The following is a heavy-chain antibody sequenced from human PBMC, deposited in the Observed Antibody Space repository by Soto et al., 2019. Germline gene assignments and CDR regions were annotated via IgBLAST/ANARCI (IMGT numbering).Heavy chain of an antibody. CDR2: IYHSGSN. CDR3: ARNYYDFWIGFMEF. CDR1: VGSISSSNW. Sequence: SETLSLTCAVSVGSISSSNWWIWVRHPPGKGLDWIGEIYHSGSNNYNPSLKSRVTISVDESKNQFSLKLSSVTAADTAVYYCARNYYDFWIGFMEFWGQGTTVTLSS. J-gene: IGHJ6*01. D-gene: IGHD3-3*01. V-gene: IGHV4-4*02.